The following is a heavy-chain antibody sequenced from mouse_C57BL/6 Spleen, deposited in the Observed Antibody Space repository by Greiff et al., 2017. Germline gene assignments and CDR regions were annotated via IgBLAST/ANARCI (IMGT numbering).Heavy chain of an antibody. Sequence: VQLKESGPELVKPGASVTISCKASGYSFTGYYMNWVKQSPEKSLEWIGEINPSTGGTTYNQKFKAKATLTVDKSSSTAYMQLKSLTSEDSAVYYCARSGGYFDVWGTGTTVTVSS. J-gene: IGHJ1*03. CDR3: ARSGGYFDV. CDR1: GYSFTGYY. V-gene: IGHV1-42*01. CDR2: INPSTGGT. D-gene: IGHD3-2*02.